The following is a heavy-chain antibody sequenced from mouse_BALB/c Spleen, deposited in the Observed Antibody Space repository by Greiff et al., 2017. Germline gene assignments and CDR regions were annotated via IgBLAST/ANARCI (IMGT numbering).Heavy chain of an antibody. J-gene: IGHJ4*01. CDR3: ARDRDFYYAMDY. CDR2: IYPGDGDT. Sequence: VKLQESGAELVRPGSSVKISCKASGYAFSSYWMNWVKQRPGQGLEWIGQIYPGDGDTNYNGKFKGKATLTADKSSSTAYMQLSSLTSEDSAVYFCARDRDFYYAMDYWGQGTSVTVSS. V-gene: IGHV1-80*01. CDR1: GYAFSSYW. D-gene: IGHD3-3*01.